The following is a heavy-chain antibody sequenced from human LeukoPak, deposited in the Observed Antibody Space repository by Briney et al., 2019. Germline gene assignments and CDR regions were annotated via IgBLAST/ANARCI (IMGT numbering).Heavy chain of an antibody. D-gene: IGHD5-12*01. CDR1: GFTFSSYA. CDR2: ISGSGGST. J-gene: IGHJ4*02. V-gene: IGHV3-23*01. CDR3: ARPPVDASDY. Sequence: GGSLRLSCAASGFTFSSYAMSWVRQAPGKGLEWVSAISGSGGSTYYADSVKGRFTISRDDSKNTLYLQMNSLTPEDTGVYYCARPPVDASDYWGQGTLVTVS.